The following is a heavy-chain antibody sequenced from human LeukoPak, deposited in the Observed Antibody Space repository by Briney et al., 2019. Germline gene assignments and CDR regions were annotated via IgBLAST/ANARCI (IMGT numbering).Heavy chain of an antibody. CDR1: GFTFNNYW. CDR2: INQDGSVK. Sequence: GGSLRLSCAASGFTFNNYWMTWVGQAPGKGLEWVANINQDGSVKYYLDSVKGRFTISRDNAKNSLYVEMKSLRVEDTAVYYCARIGYSSSSLDYWGQGTLVTVSS. CDR3: ARIGYSSSSLDY. D-gene: IGHD6-6*01. V-gene: IGHV3-7*01. J-gene: IGHJ4*02.